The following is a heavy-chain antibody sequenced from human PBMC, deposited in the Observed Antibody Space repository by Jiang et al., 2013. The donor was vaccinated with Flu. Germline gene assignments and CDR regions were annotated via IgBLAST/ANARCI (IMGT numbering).Heavy chain of an antibody. CDR3: ARVYGGNSAFGWFDP. V-gene: IGHV4-38-2*01. CDR1: GYSISSGYY. D-gene: IGHD4-23*01. CDR2: IYHSGST. Sequence: GSGLVKPSETLSLTCAVSGYSISSGYYWGWIRQPPGKGLEWIGSIYHSGSTYYNPSLKSRVTISVDTSKNQFSLKLSSVTAADTAVYYCARVYGGNSAFGWFDPWGQGTLVTVSS. J-gene: IGHJ5*02.